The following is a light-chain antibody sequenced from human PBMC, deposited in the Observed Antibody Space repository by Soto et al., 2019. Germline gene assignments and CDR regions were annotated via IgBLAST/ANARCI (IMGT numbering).Light chain of an antibody. V-gene: IGLV2-11*01. CDR3: RSYAGHETLV. Sequence: QSALIQPRSVSGSPGESVTISCTGTSRDVGVYKYVSWYRQYPGKAPTLMIYDVITRPSGVPDRVSGSKSGNTASPTISRLHADFEADWYGRSYAGHETLVFGTRTTVTVL. CDR1: SRDVGVYKY. J-gene: IGLJ1*01. CDR2: DVI.